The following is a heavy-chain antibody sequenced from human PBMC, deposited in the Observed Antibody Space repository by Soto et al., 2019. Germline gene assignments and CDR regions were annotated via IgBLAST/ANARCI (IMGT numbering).Heavy chain of an antibody. J-gene: IGHJ6*02. CDR1: GFSFSTYD. CDR2: ISSGGQTI. CDR3: ARDPQRGYSGMDV. Sequence: EVQLVESGGGLVQPGGSLRLSCAASGFSFSTYDMNWVRQAPGKGLDWVSYISSGGQTIKSTASVKGRFTLSRDNAKNSSYLQMSGLRDEDTGVYYCARDPQRGYSGMDVWGQGTTVTVSS. D-gene: IGHD2-2*01. V-gene: IGHV3-48*02.